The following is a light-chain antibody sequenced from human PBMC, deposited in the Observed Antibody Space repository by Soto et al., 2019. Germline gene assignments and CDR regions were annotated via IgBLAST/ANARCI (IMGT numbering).Light chain of an antibody. Sequence: AIRMTQSPSSFSASTGDRVTITCRARQGISSYLAWYQQKPGKAPKLLIYAASTLQSGVPSRFSGSGSGTDFTLTISCLQSEEFATYYCQHYYSYPHTFGQGTKLEIK. CDR1: QGISSY. V-gene: IGKV1-8*01. CDR2: AAS. CDR3: QHYYSYPHT. J-gene: IGKJ2*01.